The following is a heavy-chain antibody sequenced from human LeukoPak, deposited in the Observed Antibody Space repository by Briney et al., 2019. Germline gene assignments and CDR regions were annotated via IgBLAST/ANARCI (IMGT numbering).Heavy chain of an antibody. J-gene: IGHJ4*02. CDR3: ATEPSRSYSFDHLDF. Sequence: SVKVSCKTSGGTFNNYAISWVRQAPGQGLEWMGRVVPMFGTRNYPQTFRGRVNITADKATNTVYMELRSLRAEDTAIYYCATEPSRSYSFDHLDFWGLGTPVTVSS. CDR2: VVPMFGTR. CDR1: GGTFNNYA. D-gene: IGHD5-12*01. V-gene: IGHV1-69*06.